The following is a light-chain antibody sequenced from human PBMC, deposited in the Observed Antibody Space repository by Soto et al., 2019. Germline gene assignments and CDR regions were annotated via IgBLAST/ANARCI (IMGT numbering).Light chain of an antibody. V-gene: IGKV3-20*01. CDR2: GAS. CDR1: QSVSSTY. Sequence: EIVLTQSPGTLSLSPGERATLSCRASQSVSSTYLAWYQQKPGQAPRLLIYGASSRATGIPDRFSGSGSGTDFTLTISRLEPEDFAVYSCQQYNTWPPTFGQGTKVDIK. J-gene: IGKJ1*01. CDR3: QQYNTWPPT.